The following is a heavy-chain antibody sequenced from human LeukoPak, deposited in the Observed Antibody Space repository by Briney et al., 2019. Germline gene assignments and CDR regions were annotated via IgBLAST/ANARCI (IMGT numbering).Heavy chain of an antibody. CDR2: IFYIGST. V-gene: IGHV4-59*11. CDR1: GGSISTHY. CDR3: ARHQTTVTKGSDI. J-gene: IGHJ3*02. Sequence: SETLSLTCTVSGGSISTHYWTWIRQPPGKGLEWIGYIFYIGSTNSNPSLKSPVTISVDTSKNPFSLRLSSVTAADTAVYYCARHQTTVTKGSDICGQGTAVTVSS. D-gene: IGHD4-17*01.